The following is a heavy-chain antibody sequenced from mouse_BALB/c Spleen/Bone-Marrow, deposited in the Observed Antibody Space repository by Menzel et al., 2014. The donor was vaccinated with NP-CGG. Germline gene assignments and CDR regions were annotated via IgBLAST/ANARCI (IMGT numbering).Heavy chain of an antibody. V-gene: IGHV1-74*04. CDR3: TRYDLATRAFAY. Sequence: KHSCAELVSPGASATLSCKASGYSFTSYWMNWVKQRPGQGLEWIGMIHLSDSESRLNQKFKDKATLTVDKSSSTAYMQLSSPTSEDSAVYYCTRYDLATRAFAYWGQWTLVTVSA. D-gene: IGHD3-3*01. CDR2: IHLSDSES. J-gene: IGHJ3*01. CDR1: GYSFTSYW.